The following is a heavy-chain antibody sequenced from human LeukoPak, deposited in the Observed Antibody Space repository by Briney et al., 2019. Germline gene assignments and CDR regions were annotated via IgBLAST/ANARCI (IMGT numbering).Heavy chain of an antibody. CDR3: ARQPLLWFGTLFDY. V-gene: IGHV4-34*01. D-gene: IGHD3-10*01. J-gene: IGHJ4*02. CDR2: INHSGST. CDR1: GGSFSGYY. Sequence: PSETLSLTCAVYGGSFSGYYWSWIRQPPGKGLEWIGEINHSGSTNYNPSLKSRVTISVDTSKNQFSLKLSSVTAADTAVYYCARQPLLWFGTLFDYWGQGTLVTVSS.